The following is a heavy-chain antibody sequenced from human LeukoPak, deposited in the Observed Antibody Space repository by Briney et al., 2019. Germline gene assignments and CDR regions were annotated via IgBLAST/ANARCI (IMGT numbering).Heavy chain of an antibody. CDR3: AHGRAMVRGVIIRYDY. Sequence: ESCPTLVHPTPALALTFTCSGFSRIRRGAGMGLDRQPPVKALGWLALNYWDDDKRYIPSLKSRLNISRHTSKNQVILTMTNMDPVDTATYCGAHGRAMVRGVIIRYDYWGQGTLVTVSS. J-gene: IGHJ4*02. D-gene: IGHD3-10*01. CDR1: GFSRIRRGAG. V-gene: IGHV2-5*02. CDR2: NYWDDDK.